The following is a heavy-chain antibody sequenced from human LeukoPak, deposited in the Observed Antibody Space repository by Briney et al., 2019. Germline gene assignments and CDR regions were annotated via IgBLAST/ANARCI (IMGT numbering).Heavy chain of an antibody. D-gene: IGHD2-21*02. CDR1: GFTFSSYG. Sequence: GGSLRLSCAASGFTFSSYGMHWVRQAPGKGLEWVAVIWYDGSNKYYADSVKGRFTISRDNSKNTLYLQMNSLRAEDTAVYYCARDQLGVVTTAHTFDYWGQGTLVTASS. V-gene: IGHV3-33*01. CDR3: ARDQLGVVTTAHTFDY. J-gene: IGHJ4*02. CDR2: IWYDGSNK.